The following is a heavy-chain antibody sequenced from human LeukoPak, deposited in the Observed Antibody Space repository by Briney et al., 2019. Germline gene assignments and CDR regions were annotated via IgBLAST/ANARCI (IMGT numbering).Heavy chain of an antibody. CDR1: GFTFSSYW. CDR2: IKQDGSEK. Sequence: GGSLRLSCAASGFTFSSYWMSWVRQAPGKGLEWVANIKQDGSEKYYVDSVKGRFTISRDNAKNSLYLQMNSLRAEDTAVYYCARDVAGHYDSSGYYFYWGQGTLVTVSS. CDR3: ARDVAGHYDSSGYYFY. V-gene: IGHV3-7*01. D-gene: IGHD3-22*01. J-gene: IGHJ4*02.